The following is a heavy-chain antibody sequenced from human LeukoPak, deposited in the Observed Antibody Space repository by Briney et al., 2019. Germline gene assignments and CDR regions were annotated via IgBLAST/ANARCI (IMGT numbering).Heavy chain of an antibody. D-gene: IGHD6-19*01. CDR2: ISGSGGST. CDR1: GFTFSSYA. CDR3: AKKGIAVAGTPSHYYYYMDV. Sequence: PGGSLRLSCAASGFTFSSYAMSWVRQAPGKGLEWVSAISGSGGSTYYADSVKGRFTISRDNSKNTLYLEMNSLRAEDTALYYCAKKGIAVAGTPSHYYYYMDVWGKGTTVTISS. V-gene: IGHV3-23*01. J-gene: IGHJ6*03.